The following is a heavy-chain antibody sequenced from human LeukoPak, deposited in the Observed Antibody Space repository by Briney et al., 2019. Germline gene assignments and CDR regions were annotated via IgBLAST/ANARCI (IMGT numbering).Heavy chain of an antibody. D-gene: IGHD2-2*01. CDR2: INHSGST. Sequence: SETLSLTCAVYGGSFSGYYWSWIRQPPGKGLEWIGEINHSGSTYYNPSLKSRVTISVDTSKNQFSLKLSSVTAADTAVYYCARDLIVVVPAALQDPYYYYGMDVWGQGTTVTVSS. CDR1: GGSFSGYY. V-gene: IGHV4-34*01. CDR3: ARDLIVVVPAALQDPYYYYGMDV. J-gene: IGHJ6*02.